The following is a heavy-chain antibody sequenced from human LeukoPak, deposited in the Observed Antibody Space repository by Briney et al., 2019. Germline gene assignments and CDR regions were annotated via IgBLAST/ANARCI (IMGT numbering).Heavy chain of an antibody. D-gene: IGHD5/OR15-5a*01. J-gene: IGHJ5*02. CDR2: ISAYNGNT. CDR3: ARARALRQSNSWFDP. CDR1: GYTFTSYG. Sequence: ASVKVSCKASGYTFTSYGISWVRQAPGQGLEWMGWISAYNGNTNYAQKFQGRVTITRDTSASTAYMELSSLRSEDTAVYYCARARALRQSNSWFDPWGQGTLVIVSS. V-gene: IGHV1-18*01.